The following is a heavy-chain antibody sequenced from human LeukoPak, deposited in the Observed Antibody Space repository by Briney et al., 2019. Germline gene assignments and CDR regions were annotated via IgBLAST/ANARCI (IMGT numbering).Heavy chain of an antibody. CDR1: GFTFSSYW. J-gene: IGHJ4*02. Sequence: GGSLRLSCAASGFTFSSYWMSWGRQAPGKGLEWVANIKQDGSEKYYVDSVKGRFTISRDNAKNSLYLQTNSLRAEDTAVYYCARDHSYHYDSSGYKYWGQGTLVTVSS. V-gene: IGHV3-7*01. D-gene: IGHD3-22*01. CDR3: ARDHSYHYDSSGYKY. CDR2: IKQDGSEK.